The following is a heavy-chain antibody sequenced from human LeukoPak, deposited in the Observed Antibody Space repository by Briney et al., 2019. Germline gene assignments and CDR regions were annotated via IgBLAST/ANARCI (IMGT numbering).Heavy chain of an antibody. D-gene: IGHD2-2*02. CDR1: GGTFSSYA. Sequence: ASVTVSCKASGGTFSSYAISWVRQAPGQGLEWMGGIIPIFGTANYAQKFQGRVTITADESTSTAYMELSSLRSEDTAVYYCATVSLTALLYQAHNWFDPWGQGTLVTVSS. CDR3: ATVSLTALLYQAHNWFDP. CDR2: IIPIFGTA. V-gene: IGHV1-69*13. J-gene: IGHJ5*02.